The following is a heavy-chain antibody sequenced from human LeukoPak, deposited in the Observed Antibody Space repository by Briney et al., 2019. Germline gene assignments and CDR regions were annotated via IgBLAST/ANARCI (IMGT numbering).Heavy chain of an antibody. CDR2: ISYSGANS. D-gene: IGHD6-19*01. V-gene: IGHV3-23*01. CDR1: GFTFSGSA. J-gene: IGHJ4*02. Sequence: GGSLRLSCAASGFTFSGSAMSWVRQAPGEGLEWVSLISYSGANSYYTDSVRGRFTISRDNSKDTLFLQMNSLRAEDTAIYYCAKRDSSGWYYFDYWGQGTLVTVSS. CDR3: AKRDSSGWYYFDY.